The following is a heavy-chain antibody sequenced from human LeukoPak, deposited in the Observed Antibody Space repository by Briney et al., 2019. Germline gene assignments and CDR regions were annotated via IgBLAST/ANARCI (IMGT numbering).Heavy chain of an antibody. CDR3: ARDTRRYSYGQGSDAFDI. D-gene: IGHD5-18*01. V-gene: IGHV3-30*04. Sequence: PGGSLRLSCAASGFTFSSYAMHWVRQAPGKGLEWVAVISYDGSNKYYADSVKGRFTISRDNSKNTLYLQMNSLRAEDTAVYYCARDTRRYSYGQGSDAFDIWGQGTMVTVSS. CDR2: ISYDGSNK. J-gene: IGHJ3*02. CDR1: GFTFSSYA.